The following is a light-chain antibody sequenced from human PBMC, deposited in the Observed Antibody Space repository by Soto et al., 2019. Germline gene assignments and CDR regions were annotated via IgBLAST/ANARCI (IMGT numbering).Light chain of an antibody. CDR2: EVS. CDR3: SAYTRSSTVV. V-gene: IGLV2-14*01. J-gene: IGLJ2*01. Sequence: QSALTQPASVSGSPGQSITISCTGTSSDVGGYKYVSWYQQHPGKAPKLMIYEVSNRPSGVSYRFSGSKSGNTASLSISGLQAEDEAYYYCSAYTRSSTVVFGGGTKLTVL. CDR1: SSDVGGYKY.